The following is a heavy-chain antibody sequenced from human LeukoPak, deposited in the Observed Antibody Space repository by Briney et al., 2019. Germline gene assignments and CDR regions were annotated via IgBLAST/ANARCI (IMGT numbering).Heavy chain of an antibody. CDR2: ISGSGGTT. V-gene: IGHV3-23*01. CDR1: GFTFSNSA. Sequence: GGSLRLSCAASGFTFSNSAISWVRQAPGKGLEWVSAISGSGGTTYYADSVKGRFTISRDNSKNTLYLQMSSLRAEDTAVYYCAKVGRSAAYIQWSQGTLVTVSS. D-gene: IGHD6-13*01. CDR3: AKVGRSAAYIQ. J-gene: IGHJ4*02.